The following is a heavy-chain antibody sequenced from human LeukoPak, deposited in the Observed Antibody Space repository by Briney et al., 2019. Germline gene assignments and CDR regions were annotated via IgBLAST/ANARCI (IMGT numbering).Heavy chain of an antibody. CDR2: ISGSGGST. CDR3: AKPSRPILEWLPSGY. V-gene: IGHV3-23*01. D-gene: IGHD3-3*01. J-gene: IGHJ4*02. Sequence: GGSLRLSCAASGFTYSSYAMSWVRQAPGKGLEGVSAISGSGGSTYYADSVKGRFTIPRDNSKNTLYLQMNSLRAEDTAVYYCAKPSRPILEWLPSGYWGQGTLVTVSS. CDR1: GFTYSSYA.